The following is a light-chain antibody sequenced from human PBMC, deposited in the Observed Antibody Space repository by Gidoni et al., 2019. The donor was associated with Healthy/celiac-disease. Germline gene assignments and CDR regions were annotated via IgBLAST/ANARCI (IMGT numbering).Light chain of an antibody. Sequence: EIVLTQSPGTLSLSPGEIATLSCRASQSVSSSYLAWYQQKPGQAPRLRIYGASSRATGIPDRFSGSGSGTDFTLTISRLEPEDFAVYYCQQYGSSPRGTFGQGTKVEIK. J-gene: IGKJ1*01. CDR1: QSVSSSY. V-gene: IGKV3-20*01. CDR3: QQYGSSPRGT. CDR2: GAS.